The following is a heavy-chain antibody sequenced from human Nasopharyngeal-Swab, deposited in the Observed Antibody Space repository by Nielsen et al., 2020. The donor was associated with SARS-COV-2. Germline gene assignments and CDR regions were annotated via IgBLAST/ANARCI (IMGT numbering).Heavy chain of an antibody. Sequence: VKVSCKASGFTFTSSAVQWVRQARGQRLEWIGWIVVGSGNTNYAQKFQERVTITRDMSTSTAYMELSSLRSEDTAVYYCAADQGVQGARGDYWGQGTLVTVSS. J-gene: IGHJ4*02. CDR2: IVVGSGNT. V-gene: IGHV1-58*01. CDR1: GFTFTSSA. CDR3: AADQGVQGARGDY. D-gene: IGHD3-10*01.